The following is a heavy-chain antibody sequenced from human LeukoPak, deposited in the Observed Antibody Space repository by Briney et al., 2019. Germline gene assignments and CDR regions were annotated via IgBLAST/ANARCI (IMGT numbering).Heavy chain of an antibody. D-gene: IGHD3-10*01. CDR2: IYYSGST. CDR1: GGSISSYY. V-gene: IGHV4-59*01. CDR3: ARRGFGELFSSLDF. Sequence: SETLSLTCTVSGGSISSYYWSWIRQPPGKGLEWIGYIYYSGSTNYNPSLKSRVTISVDTSKNQFSLKLSSVTAADTAVYYCARRGFGELFSSLDFWGQGTLVTVSS. J-gene: IGHJ4*02.